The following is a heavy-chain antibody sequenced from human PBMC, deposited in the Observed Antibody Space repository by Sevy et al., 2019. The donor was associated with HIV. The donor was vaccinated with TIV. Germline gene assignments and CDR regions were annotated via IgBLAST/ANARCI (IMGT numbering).Heavy chain of an antibody. J-gene: IGHJ5*02. CDR2: MWFDGSNK. CDR3: ARDREFYDHGEYGPTSAPDL. V-gene: IGHV3-33*08. Sequence: GGSLRLSCEASGFPFTNHGVHWVRQAQGKGLAWVALMWFDGSNKYYADSVKGRFTVSRDDSKNTPYLQMNSLRADDTAIYYCARDREFYDHGEYGPTSAPDLWGQGTLVTVSS. D-gene: IGHD4-17*01. CDR1: GFPFTNHG.